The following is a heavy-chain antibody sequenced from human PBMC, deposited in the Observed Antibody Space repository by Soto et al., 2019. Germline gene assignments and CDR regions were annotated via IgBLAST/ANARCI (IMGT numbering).Heavy chain of an antibody. CDR1: GGTFSSYT. J-gene: IGHJ5*02. D-gene: IGHD6-13*01. CDR3: ARGIAAAGMRSWFDP. CDR2: IIPILGIA. Sequence: QVQLVQSGAEVKKPGSSVKVSCKASGGTFSSYTISWVRQAPGQGLEWMGRIIPILGIANYAQKFQGRVTITADKSTSTAYMELSSLRSEDTAVYYCARGIAAAGMRSWFDPWGQGTLVTVSS. V-gene: IGHV1-69*02.